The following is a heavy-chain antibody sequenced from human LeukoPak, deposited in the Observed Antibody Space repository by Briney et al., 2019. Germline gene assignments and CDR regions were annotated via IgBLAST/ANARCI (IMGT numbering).Heavy chain of an antibody. Sequence: PGRSLRLSCAASGFTFSSYGMHWVRQAPGKGLEWVAVIWYDGSNKYYADSVKGRFTISRDNSKNTLYLQMNSLRAEDTAVYYCVRDPSGSGFAFDSWGQGALVTVSS. CDR2: IWYDGSNK. CDR3: VRDPSGSGFAFDS. V-gene: IGHV3-33*01. J-gene: IGHJ4*02. CDR1: GFTFSSYG. D-gene: IGHD1-1*01.